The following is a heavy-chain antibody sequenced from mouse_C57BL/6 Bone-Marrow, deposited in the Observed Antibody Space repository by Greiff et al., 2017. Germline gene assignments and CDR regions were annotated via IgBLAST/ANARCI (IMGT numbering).Heavy chain of an antibody. Sequence: VQLQQSGPGLVAPSQSLSITCTVPGFSLTSYAISWVRQPPGKGLEWLGVIWTGGGTNYNSALKSRMSISKDNSKSQVFLKMNSLQTDDTARYYCARKREGYYSNLDYWGQGTTLTVSS. D-gene: IGHD2-5*01. J-gene: IGHJ2*01. CDR2: IWTGGGT. CDR1: GFSLTSYA. CDR3: ARKREGYYSNLDY. V-gene: IGHV2-9-1*01.